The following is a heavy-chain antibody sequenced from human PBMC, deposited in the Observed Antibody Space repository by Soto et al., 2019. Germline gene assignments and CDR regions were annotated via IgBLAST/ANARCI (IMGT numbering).Heavy chain of an antibody. Sequence: GGSLRLSCAASGFAFNDYAMHWVRQAPGKGLEWVSSINWNSSAKGYADSVKGRFTIYRDNAKNSLYLQMSSLRAEDTAFYYCLKDFIGDGGAGNCFSDSYFDYWGQGALVTVSS. CDR1: GFAFNDYA. V-gene: IGHV3-9*01. J-gene: IGHJ4*02. D-gene: IGHD2-15*01. CDR3: LKDFIGDGGAGNCFSDSYFDY. CDR2: INWNSSAK.